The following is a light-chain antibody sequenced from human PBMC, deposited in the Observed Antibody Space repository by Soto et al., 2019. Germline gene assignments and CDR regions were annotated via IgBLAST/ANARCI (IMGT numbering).Light chain of an antibody. CDR1: QSVGRN. CDR2: GTS. CDR3: QQYKKWPYT. V-gene: IGKV3-15*01. Sequence: EIVMTQSPVALSVSPGESAALSCRASQSVGRNFAWYQQRPGHAPRVLLYGTSTRATGVPARFSGSGSGTDFTLTISSLQSEDFAVYYCQQYKKWPYTFGQGTRLEIK. J-gene: IGKJ2*01.